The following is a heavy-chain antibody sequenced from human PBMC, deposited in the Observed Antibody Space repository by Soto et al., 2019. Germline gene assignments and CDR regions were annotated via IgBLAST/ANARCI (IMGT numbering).Heavy chain of an antibody. Sequence: QVQLVQSGAEVKRPGASVKVSCKASGYTFSNYFINWVRQAPGQGLEWVGVINPKGGATTYAQKFQGRVNMTSDTSTNTIYMTLRSLTSEDTAFYYCARDEGFCSGGSCTGWFDPRGQGTLVTVSS. CDR2: INPKGGAT. CDR3: ARDEGFCSGGSCTGWFDP. D-gene: IGHD2-15*01. CDR1: GYTFSNYF. V-gene: IGHV1-46*01. J-gene: IGHJ5*02.